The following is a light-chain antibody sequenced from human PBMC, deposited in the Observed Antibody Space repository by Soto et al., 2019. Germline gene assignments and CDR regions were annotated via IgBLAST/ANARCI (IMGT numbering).Light chain of an antibody. J-gene: IGKJ1*01. CDR2: SAS. CDR1: QYIGNY. V-gene: IGKV1-39*01. Sequence: DIQETQSPPSLSASVGDRVTITCRASQYIGNYLNWYQHKPGKAPQLLIYSASTLQIGVPSRFSGSVSGTDFTLTITTLQPYDFASYYCQSNYILPWTFGQGTKVETK. CDR3: QSNYILPWT.